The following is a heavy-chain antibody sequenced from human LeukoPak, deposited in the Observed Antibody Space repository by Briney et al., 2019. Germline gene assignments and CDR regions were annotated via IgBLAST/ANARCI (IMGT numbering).Heavy chain of an antibody. CDR1: GYTLTELS. CDR3: ARAWGQYCSSTSCYPDY. Sequence: ASVKVSCKVSGYTLTELSMHWVRQAPGQGLEWMGIINPSGGSTSYAQKFQGRVTMTRDTSTSTVYMELSSLRSEDTAVYYCARAWGQYCSSTSCYPDYWGQGTLVTVSS. CDR2: INPSGGST. D-gene: IGHD2-2*01. V-gene: IGHV1-46*01. J-gene: IGHJ4*02.